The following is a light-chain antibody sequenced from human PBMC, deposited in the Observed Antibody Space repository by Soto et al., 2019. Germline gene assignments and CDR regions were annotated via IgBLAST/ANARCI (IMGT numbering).Light chain of an antibody. CDR2: QDT. CDR1: NLANKY. Sequence: SYELTQPPSVSVSPGQTASITCSGGNLANKYSSWYQQKPGQSPMLVIYQDTQRPSGIPERFSGSKSGNTATLTISGTQALDEADYYCQTWHSSTETVFGTGTKLTVL. V-gene: IGLV3-1*01. J-gene: IGLJ1*01. CDR3: QTWHSSTETV.